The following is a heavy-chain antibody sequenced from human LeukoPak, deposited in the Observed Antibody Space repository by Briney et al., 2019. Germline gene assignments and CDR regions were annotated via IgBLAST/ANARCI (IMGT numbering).Heavy chain of an antibody. Sequence: SQTLSLTCTVSGGSISSGGYYWSWIRQHPGKGLEWIGYIYYSGSTYYNPSLKSRVTISVDTSKNQFSLKLSSVTAEDTAVYYCARESGRYCSSTSCSENWFDPWGQGTLVTVSS. CDR2: IYYSGST. CDR1: GGSISSGGYY. V-gene: IGHV4-31*03. CDR3: ARESGRYCSSTSCSENWFDP. J-gene: IGHJ5*02. D-gene: IGHD2-2*01.